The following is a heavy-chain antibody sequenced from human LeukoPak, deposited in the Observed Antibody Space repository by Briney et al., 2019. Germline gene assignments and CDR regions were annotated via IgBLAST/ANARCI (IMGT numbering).Heavy chain of an antibody. CDR3: ARGYYDSSGSDAFDI. D-gene: IGHD3-22*01. CDR2: IDPSDSYA. V-gene: IGHV5-10-1*01. Sequence: KGGESLKISCKGSGYRFNAYWIAWVRQMPGKGLEWMGKIDPSDSYANYSPSFQGHVTISADKSITTAYLQWGSLKASDTAMYYCARGYYDSSGSDAFDIWGQGTMVTVYS. J-gene: IGHJ3*02. CDR1: GYRFNAYW.